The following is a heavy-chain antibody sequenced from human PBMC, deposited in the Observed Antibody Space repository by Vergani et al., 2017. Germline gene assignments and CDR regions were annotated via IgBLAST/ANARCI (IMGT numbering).Heavy chain of an antibody. CDR1: GGSFSGYY. CDR2: INHSGTI. CDR3: ARRAERWETLLRDDFDV. V-gene: IGHV4-34*01. J-gene: IGHJ3*01. Sequence: QVQLQQWGPGLLKPSETLSLTCAAYGGSFSGYYWSWIRLAPGKGLEWIGEINHSGTINYNPTLKSPFNVSIDTSRDHFSLKLRSVSAADTAVYFSARRAERWETLLRDDFDVWGQGTFVTVSP. D-gene: IGHD1-26*01.